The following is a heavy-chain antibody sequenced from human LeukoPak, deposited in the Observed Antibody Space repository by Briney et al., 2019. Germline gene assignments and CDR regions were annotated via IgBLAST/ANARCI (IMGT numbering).Heavy chain of an antibody. V-gene: IGHV3-48*01. D-gene: IGHD2-15*01. CDR3: ARVVVVAANSVDY. J-gene: IGHJ4*02. CDR2: ISSSSSTI. Sequence: GGSLRLSCAASGFTFSSYSMNWVRQAPGKGLEWVSYISSSSSTIYYADSVKGRFTISRDNAKNSLYLQMNSLRAEDTAVYYCARVVVVAANSVDYWGQGTLVTVSS. CDR1: GFTFSSYS.